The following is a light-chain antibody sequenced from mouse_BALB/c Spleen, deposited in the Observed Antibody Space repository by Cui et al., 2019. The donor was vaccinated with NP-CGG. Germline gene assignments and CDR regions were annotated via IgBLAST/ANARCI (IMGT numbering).Light chain of an antibody. J-gene: IGLJ1*01. V-gene: IGLV1*01. Sequence: QAVVTQESALTTSPGETVTLTCRSSTGAVTTSNYANWFQEKPDHLFTGLIGGTNNRAPGVPARCSGSLIGDKAALTIAGAQTEDEAIYFCALWYSNHWVFGGGTKLTVL. CDR2: GTN. CDR1: TGAVTTSNY. CDR3: ALWYSNHWV.